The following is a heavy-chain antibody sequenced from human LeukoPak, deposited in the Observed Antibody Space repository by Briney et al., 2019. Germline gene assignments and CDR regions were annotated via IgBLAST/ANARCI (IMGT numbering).Heavy chain of an antibody. CDR3: TTDYGSSISSYYYYGMDV. CDR2: IKSKAYGGTI. D-gene: IGHD2-21*01. CDR1: GFTFTSYA. V-gene: IGHV3-15*07. Sequence: GGSLRLSCAASGFTFTSYAMNWVRQAPGKGLEWVGRIKSKAYGGTIDYAAPVKGRYTISRDDSKNTLYLQMNSLKTEDTAVYYCTTDYGSSISSYYYYGMDVWGQGTTVTVSS. J-gene: IGHJ6*02.